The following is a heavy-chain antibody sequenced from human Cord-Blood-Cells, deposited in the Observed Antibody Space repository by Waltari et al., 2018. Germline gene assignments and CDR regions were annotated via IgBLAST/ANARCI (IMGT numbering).Heavy chain of an antibody. D-gene: IGHD5-12*01. V-gene: IGHV1-24*01. CDR2: FDPEDGET. CDR1: GYTLTELS. J-gene: IGHJ3*02. Sequence: QVQLVQSGAEVKKPGASVKVPCKVSGYTLTELSMPWVRQAPGKGLEWMGGFDPEDGETIYAQKFQGRVTMTEDTSTDTAYMELSSLRSEDTAVYYCATDRRDGYNYGDAFDIWGQGTMVTVSS. CDR3: ATDRRDGYNYGDAFDI.